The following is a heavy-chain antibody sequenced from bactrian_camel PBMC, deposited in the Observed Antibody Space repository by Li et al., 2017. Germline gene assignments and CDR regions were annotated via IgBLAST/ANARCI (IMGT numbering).Heavy chain of an antibody. D-gene: IGHD5*01. Sequence: VQLVESGGGSVQHGGSLRLSCSASMFTYSRLCMAWFRQTPGKEREVVAGLDSDGTTEYADSVKGRFIISVDNSKTTLYLQINNLTLEDTGTYYCGLDRGCASLFYGDSGHWGQGTQVTVS. V-gene: IGHV3S67*01. J-gene: IGHJ4*01. CDR2: LDSDGTT. CDR1: MFTYSRLC. CDR3: GLDRGCASLFYGDSGH.